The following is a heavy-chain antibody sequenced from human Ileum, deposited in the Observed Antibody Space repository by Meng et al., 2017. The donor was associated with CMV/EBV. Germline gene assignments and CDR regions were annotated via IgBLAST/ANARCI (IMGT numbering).Heavy chain of an antibody. J-gene: IGHJ5*02. V-gene: IGHV3-48*03. CDR3: SSNLGQWLKWFDP. CDR2: ITSSGDRI. D-gene: IGHD5-12*01. Sequence: GESLKISCTATGFNFSNYEMSWVRQSPRRGLEWLSYITSSGDRIYYADSVKGRFIVSRDNAKNSLYLQMDSLRAEDTAIYYCSSNLGQWLKWFDPWGQGTLVTVSS. CDR1: GFNFSNYE.